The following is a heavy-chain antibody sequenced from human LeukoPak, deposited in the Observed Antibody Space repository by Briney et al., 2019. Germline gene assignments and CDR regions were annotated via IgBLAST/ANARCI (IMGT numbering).Heavy chain of an antibody. Sequence: PGGSLRLSCAASGFTFSNYAMGWVRQAPGMGLEWVSSISATAASAYYADSVRGRFSISRDSSNNTLYLQMTSLRAEDTAIYYCSKGGAYYAWARFDYWGQGILVTVSS. CDR1: GFTFSNYA. J-gene: IGHJ4*02. D-gene: IGHD3-16*01. V-gene: IGHV3-23*01. CDR2: ISATAASA. CDR3: SKGGAYYAWARFDY.